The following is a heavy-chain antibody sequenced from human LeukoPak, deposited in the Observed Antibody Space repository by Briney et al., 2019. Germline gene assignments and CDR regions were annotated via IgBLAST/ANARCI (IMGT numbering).Heavy chain of an antibody. CDR2: ISSSSSYI. D-gene: IGHD3-22*01. Sequence: GGSLRLSCAASGFTFSSYSMTWVRQAPGKGLEWVSSISSSSSYIYYADSVKGRFTISRDNSKNTLYLQMNSLRAEDTAVYYCARDSIGSYYDSSGYVSWGQGTLVTVSS. CDR1: GFTFSSYS. J-gene: IGHJ5*02. V-gene: IGHV3-21*01. CDR3: ARDSIGSYYDSSGYVS.